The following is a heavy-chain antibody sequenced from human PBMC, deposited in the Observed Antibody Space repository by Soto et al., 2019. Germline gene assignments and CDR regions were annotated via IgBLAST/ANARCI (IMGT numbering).Heavy chain of an antibody. CDR3: ATHNSGWYYYFDY. Sequence: SETLSLTCTVSGGSISSGGHIWTWIRQPPGKGLEWIGYIYYSGSTYYNPSLKSRVTISVDTSKNQFSLKLSSVTAADTAVYYCATHNSGWYYYFDYWGQGTLVTVSS. CDR1: GGSISSGGHI. J-gene: IGHJ4*02. CDR2: IYYSGST. D-gene: IGHD6-19*01. V-gene: IGHV4-30-4*08.